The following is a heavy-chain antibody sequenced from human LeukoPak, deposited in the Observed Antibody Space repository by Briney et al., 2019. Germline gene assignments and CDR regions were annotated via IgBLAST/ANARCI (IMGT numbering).Heavy chain of an antibody. CDR3: AAFSSSSVGFDY. CDR2: INPNSGGT. J-gene: IGHJ4*02. D-gene: IGHD6-6*01. CDR1: GYTFTGYY. Sequence: ASVKVSCKASGYTFTGYYMHWVRQAPGQGLEWMGWINPNSGGTNYAQKFQGRVTMTRDTSISTAYMELSRLRSDDTAVYYCAAFSSSSVGFDYWGQGTLVTVSS. V-gene: IGHV1-2*02.